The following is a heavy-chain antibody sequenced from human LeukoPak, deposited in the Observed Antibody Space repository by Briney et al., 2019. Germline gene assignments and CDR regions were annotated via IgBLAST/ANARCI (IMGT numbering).Heavy chain of an antibody. V-gene: IGHV4-59*08. D-gene: IGHD6-13*01. CDR3: ARQRTVAAAAI. Sequence: SETLSLTCGVSGGSLSGAFWSWIRQPPGKGLEWIGYIYYSGSTNYNPSLKSRVTISVDTSKNQFSLRLSSVTAADTAVYYCARQRTVAAAAIWGQGTLVTVSS. CDR1: GGSLSGAF. J-gene: IGHJ4*02. CDR2: IYYSGST.